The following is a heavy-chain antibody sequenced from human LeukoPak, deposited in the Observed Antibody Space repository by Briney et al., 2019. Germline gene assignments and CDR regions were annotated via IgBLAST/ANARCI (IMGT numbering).Heavy chain of an antibody. CDR3: ATDIHVRGVITPPFDY. V-gene: IGHV1-69*05. J-gene: IGHJ4*02. Sequence: ASVKVSCKASGGTLSSYAISWVRQAPGQGLEWMGGIIPIFGTANYAQKFQGRVTITTDESTSTAYMELSSLRSEDTAVYYCATDIHVRGVITPPFDYWGQGTLVTVSS. CDR2: IIPIFGTA. D-gene: IGHD3-10*01. CDR1: GGTLSSYA.